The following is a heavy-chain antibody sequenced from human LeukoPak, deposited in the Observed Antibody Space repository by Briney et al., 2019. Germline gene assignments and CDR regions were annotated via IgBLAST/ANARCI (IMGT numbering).Heavy chain of an antibody. CDR1: GFTFSSYA. Sequence: GGSLRLSCAASGFTFSSYAINWVRQAPGKGLEWVSSITTGGNTYYADSVKGRFTISSDNPKNTLYLQMNSLRAEDTAVYYCAKVANSGSPYYFDFWGQGTLVTVSS. CDR2: ITTGGNT. V-gene: IGHV3-23*01. CDR3: AKVANSGSPYYFDF. J-gene: IGHJ4*02. D-gene: IGHD1-26*01.